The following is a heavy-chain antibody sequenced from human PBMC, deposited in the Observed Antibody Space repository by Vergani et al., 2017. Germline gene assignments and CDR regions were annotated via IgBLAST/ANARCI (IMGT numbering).Heavy chain of an antibody. J-gene: IGHJ3*02. Sequence: QVQLVQSGAEVKKPGSSVKVSCKASGGTFSSYAISWVRQAPGQGLEWMGWINPNSGGTNYAQKFQGRVTMTRDTSISTAYMELSRLRSDDTAVYYCARDQDSRSWLLLGGRDAFDIWGQGTMVTVSS. D-gene: IGHD2-2*01. CDR2: INPNSGGT. V-gene: IGHV1-2*02. CDR1: GGTFSSYA. CDR3: ARDQDSRSWLLLGGRDAFDI.